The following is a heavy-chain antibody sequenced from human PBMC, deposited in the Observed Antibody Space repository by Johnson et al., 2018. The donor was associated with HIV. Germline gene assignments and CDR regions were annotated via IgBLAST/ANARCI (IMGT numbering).Heavy chain of an antibody. V-gene: IGHV3-30*18. J-gene: IGHJ3*02. CDR2: ISYDGGKK. CDR1: GFTFSNYD. CDR3: ANGGGYQLRESDAFDI. Sequence: VQLVESGGGVVQPGRSLRLSCAASGFTFSNYDMDWVRQAPGKGLAWVVGISYDGGKKYYVDSVKGRLTISRDNSKNTLYLQMNNLRPEDTAVDYCANGGGYQLRESDAFDIWGQGTKVTVSS. D-gene: IGHD4-17*01.